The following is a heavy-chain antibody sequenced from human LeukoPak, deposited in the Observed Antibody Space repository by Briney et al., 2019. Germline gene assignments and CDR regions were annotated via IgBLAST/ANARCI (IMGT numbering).Heavy chain of an antibody. V-gene: IGHV3-21*06. CDR1: GFTFSNYA. D-gene: IGHD3-22*01. CDR3: ARRGFYDSSGYDY. CDR2: ISGSSTDI. Sequence: GGSLRLSCAASGFTFSNYAMNWVRQAPGRGLEWVSSISGSSTDIYYADSVKGRFTISRDNAKNSLYLQINSLRAEDTAIYYCARRGFYDSSGYDYWGQGTLVTVSS. J-gene: IGHJ4*02.